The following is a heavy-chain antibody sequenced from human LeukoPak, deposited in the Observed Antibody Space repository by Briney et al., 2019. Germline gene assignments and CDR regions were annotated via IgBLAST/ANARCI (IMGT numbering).Heavy chain of an antibody. CDR1: GFTFNRYS. CDR3: AKDLSGGSSE. CDR2: MSVNSGLI. Sequence: PGGSLRLSCAASGFTFNRYSMNWVRQAPGKGLEWVAAMSVNSGLIYYAESVKGRFTISRGNSKNTLYLQMNSLRAEDTAVYYCAKDLSGGSSEWGQGTLVTVSS. J-gene: IGHJ4*02. V-gene: IGHV3-21*01. D-gene: IGHD1-26*01.